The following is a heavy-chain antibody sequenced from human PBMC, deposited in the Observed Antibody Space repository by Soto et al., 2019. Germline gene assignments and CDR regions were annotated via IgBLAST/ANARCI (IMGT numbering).Heavy chain of an antibody. CDR2: IIPTFGTP. Sequence: QVQLVQSGAEVKKPGSSVKVSCKASGGTFNSYAITWLRQAPGQGLEWMGGIIPTFGTPNYAQKFQGRVTITADESTSTVHMELSSLRFEDTAVFYCAREDRRISGAFDIWGQGTMVIVSS. V-gene: IGHV1-69*12. CDR1: GGTFNSYA. CDR3: AREDRRISGAFDI. J-gene: IGHJ3*02. D-gene: IGHD1-20*01.